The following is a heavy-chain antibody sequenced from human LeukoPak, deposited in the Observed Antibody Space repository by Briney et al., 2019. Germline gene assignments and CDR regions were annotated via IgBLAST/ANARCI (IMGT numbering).Heavy chain of an antibody. D-gene: IGHD3-10*01. CDR1: GFTFSSYW. Sequence: GGSLRLSCAASGFTFSSYWMNWVRQAPGKGLEWVANIKQDGSEKYYVDSVKGRFTISRDNAKNSLSLQMNSLRGDDTAVYFCARGARAVPLSDGAFDMWGQGTMVTVSS. CDR2: IKQDGSEK. J-gene: IGHJ3*02. V-gene: IGHV3-7*01. CDR3: ARGARAVPLSDGAFDM.